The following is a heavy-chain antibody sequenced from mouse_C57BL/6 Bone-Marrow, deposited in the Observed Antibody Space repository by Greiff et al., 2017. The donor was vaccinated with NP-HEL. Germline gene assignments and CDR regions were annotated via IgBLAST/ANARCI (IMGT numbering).Heavy chain of an antibody. D-gene: IGHD2-2*01. CDR1: GFSLTSYG. J-gene: IGHJ4*01. Sequence: VKLMESGPGLVAPSQSLSITCTVSGFSLTSYGVSWVRQPPGKGLEWLGVIWGDGGTNYYSAPISRLSISKDNSKSQVFLKLNRLQTDDTATYYCAKLWLRKGAMDYWGQGTSVTVSS. V-gene: IGHV2-3*01. CDR3: AKLWLRKGAMDY. CDR2: IWGDGGT.